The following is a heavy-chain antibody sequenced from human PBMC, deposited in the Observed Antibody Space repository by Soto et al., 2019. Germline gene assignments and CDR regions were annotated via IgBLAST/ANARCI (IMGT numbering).Heavy chain of an antibody. CDR1: GYTFTIYY. D-gene: IGHD6-13*01. J-gene: IGHJ5*02. CDR3: ARDEGGSSWYPRWFDP. Sequence: SVKGSCKASGYTFTIYYMHWVRQAPVQGLEWMGIINPSGGSTSYAQKFQGRVTMTRDTSTSTVYMELSSLRSEDTAVYYCARDEGGSSWYPRWFDPWGQGTLVTVSS. V-gene: IGHV1-46*01. CDR2: INPSGGST.